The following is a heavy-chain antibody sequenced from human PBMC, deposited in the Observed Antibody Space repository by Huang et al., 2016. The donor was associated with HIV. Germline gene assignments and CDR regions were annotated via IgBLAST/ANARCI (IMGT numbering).Heavy chain of an antibody. V-gene: IGHV3-72*01. D-gene: IGHD2-15*01. CDR1: GFTLSDHY. J-gene: IGHJ3*02. CDR2: SGNRAESYTT. CDR3: TKGYSGVSVYAFDI. Sequence: EEQLVESGGGFVQPGGSLRLSCAGAGFTLSDHYIDGVRQGPGKGLEWVGRSGNRAESYTTEYAASVKGRFAISRDDSKNSLYLHMNSLKTEDTAVYHCTKGYSGVSVYAFDIWGQGTMVTVSS.